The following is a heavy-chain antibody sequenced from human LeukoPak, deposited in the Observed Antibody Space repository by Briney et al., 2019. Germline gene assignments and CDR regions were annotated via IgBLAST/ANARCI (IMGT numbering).Heavy chain of an antibody. CDR1: GGSFSGYY. V-gene: IGHV4-34*01. D-gene: IGHD3-22*01. CDR2: INHSGST. CDR3: ARGQGAPNYYDSSGYYWWNKKAYYFDY. J-gene: IGHJ4*02. Sequence: SETLSLTCAVYGGSFSGYYWSWIRQPPGKGLEWIGEINHSGSTNYNPSLKSRVTISVDTSKNQFSLKLSSVTAADTAVYYCARGQGAPNYYDSSGYYWWNKKAYYFDYWGQGTLVTVSS.